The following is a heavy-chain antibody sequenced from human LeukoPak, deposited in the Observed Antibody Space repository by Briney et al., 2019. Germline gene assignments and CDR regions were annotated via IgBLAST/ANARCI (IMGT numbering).Heavy chain of an antibody. CDR3: ARDGYFDY. J-gene: IGHJ4*02. CDR2: INAYNGNT. Sequence: ASVKLSCKASGYTFSTYVISWVRQAPGQGLEWMGWINAYNGNTKYAQKLQGRVTMTADTSTTTAYMELRSLRSDDTAVYYCARDGYFDYWGQGTLVTVSA. V-gene: IGHV1-18*01. CDR1: GYTFSTYV.